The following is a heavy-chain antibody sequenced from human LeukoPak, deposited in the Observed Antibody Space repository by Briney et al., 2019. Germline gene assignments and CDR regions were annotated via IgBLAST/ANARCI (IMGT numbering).Heavy chain of an antibody. V-gene: IGHV3-73*01. J-gene: IGHJ4*02. CDR1: GFTFSGSA. CDR2: IRSKANSYAT. CDR3: TSGIRGDFDY. Sequence: GGSLRPSCAASGFTFSGSAMHWVRQASGKGLEWVGRIRSKANSYATAYAASVKGRFTISRDDSKNTAYLQMNSLKTEDTAVYYCTSGIRGDFDYWGQGTLVTVSS. D-gene: IGHD1-14*01.